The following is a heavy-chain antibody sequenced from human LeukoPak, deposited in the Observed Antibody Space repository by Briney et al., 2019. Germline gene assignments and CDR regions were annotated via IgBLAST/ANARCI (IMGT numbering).Heavy chain of an antibody. CDR1: GGSISSSSYY. CDR3: ARSYGDYLEDMPGRNFDY. Sequence: PSETLSLTCTVSGGSISSSSYYWGWIRQPPGKGLEWIGSIYYSGSTYYNPSLKSQVTISVDTSKNHFSLKLSSVTAADTAVYYCARSYGDYLEDMPGRNFDYWGQGTLVTVSS. J-gene: IGHJ4*02. CDR2: IYYSGST. D-gene: IGHD4-17*01. V-gene: IGHV4-39*02.